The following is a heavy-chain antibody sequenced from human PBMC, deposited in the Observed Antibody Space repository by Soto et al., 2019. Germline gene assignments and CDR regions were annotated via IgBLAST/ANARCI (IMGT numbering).Heavy chain of an antibody. V-gene: IGHV4-4*02. CDR3: ARGQGTRENWFDP. D-gene: IGHD3-10*01. Sequence: SSETLSLTCAVSGGSISSSNWWSWVRQPPGKGLEWIGEIYHSGSTNYNPSLKSRVTISVDKSKNQFSLKLSSVTAADTAVYYCARGQGTRENWFDPWGQGTLATVSS. J-gene: IGHJ5*02. CDR1: GGSISSSNW. CDR2: IYHSGST.